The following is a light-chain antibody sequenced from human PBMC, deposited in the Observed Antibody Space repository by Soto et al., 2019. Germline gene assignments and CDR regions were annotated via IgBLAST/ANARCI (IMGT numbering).Light chain of an antibody. J-gene: IGKJ4*01. CDR2: AAS. CDR1: QGIRNY. Sequence: DIQMTQSPSSLSASVGDRVTITCRASQGIRNYLAWYQQKPGKVPKLLIYAASTLQSGVPSRFSGSGSGTDFTLTISSLQPEDVATYYCQKYNSAPRALTFGGGTKVEIK. V-gene: IGKV1-27*01. CDR3: QKYNSAPRALT.